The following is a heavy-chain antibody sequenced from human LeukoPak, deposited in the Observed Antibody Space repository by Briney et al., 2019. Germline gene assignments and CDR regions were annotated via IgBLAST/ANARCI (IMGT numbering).Heavy chain of an antibody. J-gene: IGHJ4*02. CDR2: MSDDGSEK. Sequence: GGSLRLSCTASGFTLSRFAMHWVRQAPGKGLEWLGHMSDDGSEKHYVDSVRGRFTISRDPSKNTLYLEMTSLRTEDTAVYYCAREADSGYYRTFDYWGQGTRVTVS. D-gene: IGHD2-15*01. CDR3: AREADSGYYRTFDY. CDR1: GFTLSRFA. V-gene: IGHV3-30-3*01.